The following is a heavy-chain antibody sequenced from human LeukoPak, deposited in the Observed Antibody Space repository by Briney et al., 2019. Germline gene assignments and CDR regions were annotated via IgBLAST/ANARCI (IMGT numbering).Heavy chain of an antibody. CDR3: ADSSGYHPEYFQH. D-gene: IGHD3-22*01. J-gene: IGHJ1*01. CDR2: ISGSGGST. Sequence: GGSPRLSCAVSGFTFSSYGMSWVRQAPGKGLEWVSAISGSGGSTYYADSVKGRFTISRDNSKNTLYLQMNSLRAEDTAVYYCADSSGYHPEYFQHWGQGTLVTVSS. V-gene: IGHV3-23*01. CDR1: GFTFSSYG.